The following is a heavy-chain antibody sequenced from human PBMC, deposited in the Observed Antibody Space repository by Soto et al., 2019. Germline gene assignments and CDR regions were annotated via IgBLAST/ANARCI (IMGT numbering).Heavy chain of an antibody. J-gene: IGHJ6*02. CDR2: IYSGGST. Sequence: GGSLILSCAASGFTVSSNYMSWVRQAPGKGLEWVSVIYSGGSTYYADSVKGRFTISRDNSKNTLYLQMNSLRADDTAVYYCAREGCSGGSCYLDYYYGMDVWGQGTTVTVSS. V-gene: IGHV3-66*01. CDR1: GFTVSSNY. D-gene: IGHD2-15*01. CDR3: AREGCSGGSCYLDYYYGMDV.